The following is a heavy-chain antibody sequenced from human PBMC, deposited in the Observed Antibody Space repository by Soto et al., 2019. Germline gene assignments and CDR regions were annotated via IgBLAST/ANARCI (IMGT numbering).Heavy chain of an antibody. CDR2: IYPGDSHA. Sequence: PVESLKISCRHCGNSLTTHWIFFVLQMPGKGLEWMGLIYPGDSHARYGPSFQCQVTISIDRSTTTAYLQWSSLKASDTAIYYCDRINYRRSLPLYWGQGTL. CDR3: DRINYRRSLPLY. V-gene: IGHV5-51*01. D-gene: IGHD1-1*01. J-gene: IGHJ4*02. CDR1: GNSLTTHW.